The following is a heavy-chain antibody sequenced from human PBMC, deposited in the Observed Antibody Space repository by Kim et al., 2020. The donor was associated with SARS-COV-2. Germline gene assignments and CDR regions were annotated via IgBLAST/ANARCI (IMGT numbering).Heavy chain of an antibody. D-gene: IGHD3-10*01. J-gene: IGHJ4*02. CDR3: ARDPFRYGSGSRIGLGY. CDR2: INTNTGNP. Sequence: ASVKVSCKASGYTFTSYAMNWVRQAPGQGLEWMGWINTNTGNPTYAQGFTGRFVFSLDTSVSTAYLQISSLKAEDTAVYYCARDPFRYGSGSRIGLGYWGQGTLVTVSS. CDR1: GYTFTSYA. V-gene: IGHV7-4-1*02.